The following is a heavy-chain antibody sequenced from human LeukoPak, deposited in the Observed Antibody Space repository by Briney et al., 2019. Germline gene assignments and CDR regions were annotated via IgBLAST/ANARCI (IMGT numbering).Heavy chain of an antibody. CDR1: GYTFTAYY. CDR3: ARVTYDSSGHYYPTFDY. D-gene: IGHD3-22*01. V-gene: IGHV1-2*02. Sequence: ASVKVSCRASGYTFTAYYMHWARQAPGQGLEWMGWINPNSGGTNYAQKFQGRVTMTRDTSISTAYMELSRLRSDDTAVYYCARVTYDSSGHYYPTFDYWGQGTLVTVSS. J-gene: IGHJ4*02. CDR2: INPNSGGT.